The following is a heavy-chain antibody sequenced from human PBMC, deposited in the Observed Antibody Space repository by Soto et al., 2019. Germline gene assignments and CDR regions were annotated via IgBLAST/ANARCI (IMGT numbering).Heavy chain of an antibody. D-gene: IGHD3-10*01. CDR3: SRDTDLATMGN. J-gene: IGHJ4*02. CDR2: IWAAGGNK. Sequence: QVQLVESGGGVVQPGRSLRLSCRGSGFTFGDYGMHWVRQAPGKGLEWLAIIWAAGGNKVYRDSVQVRFTVSRDNFRKTLFLQMKDLRAEDTAMYYCSRDTDLATMGNWGQGTLVIVSS. CDR1: GFTFGDYG. V-gene: IGHV3-33*01.